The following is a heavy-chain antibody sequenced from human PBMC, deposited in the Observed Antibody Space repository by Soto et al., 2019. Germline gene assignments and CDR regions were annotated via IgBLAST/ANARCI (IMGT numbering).Heavy chain of an antibody. D-gene: IGHD3-10*01. CDR2: ISAYNGNT. J-gene: IGHJ6*02. Sequence: QVQLVQSGAEVKKPGASVTVSCKASGYTFTSYGISWVRQAPGQGLEWMGWISAYNGNTNYAQKLQGRVTMTTDTSTSTDYLELRSLRSDDTAVYYCARGTMVRGYYYSYGMDVWGQGTTVTVSS. V-gene: IGHV1-18*01. CDR1: GYTFTSYG. CDR3: ARGTMVRGYYYSYGMDV.